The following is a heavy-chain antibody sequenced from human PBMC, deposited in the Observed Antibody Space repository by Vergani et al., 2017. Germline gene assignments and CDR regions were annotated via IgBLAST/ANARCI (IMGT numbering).Heavy chain of an antibody. V-gene: IGHV5-51*01. J-gene: IGHJ2*01. Sequence: EVQLVQSGAEVKKPGESLKISCKGSGYSFTSYWIGWVRQMPGKGLEWMGIIYPGDSDTRYSPSFQGQVTISADKSISTAYLQWSSLKASDTAMYYCAIPTVVPAPHDWYFYLWGRGTLVTVSS. D-gene: IGHD2-2*01. CDR2: IYPGDSDT. CDR3: AIPTVVPAPHDWYFYL. CDR1: GYSFTSYW.